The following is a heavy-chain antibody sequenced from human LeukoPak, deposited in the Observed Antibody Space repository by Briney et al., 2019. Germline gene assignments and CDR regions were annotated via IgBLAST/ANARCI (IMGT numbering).Heavy chain of an antibody. CDR1: GFTFDDYA. J-gene: IGHJ4*02. Sequence: GRSLRLSCAASGFTFDDYAMHWVRQAPGKGLEWVSGISWNSGSIGYADSVKGRFTISRDNAKNSLYLQMNSLRAEDTALYYCAKDARLTPFDYWGQGTLVTVSS. V-gene: IGHV3-9*01. CDR2: ISWNSGSI. D-gene: IGHD6-6*01. CDR3: AKDARLTPFDY.